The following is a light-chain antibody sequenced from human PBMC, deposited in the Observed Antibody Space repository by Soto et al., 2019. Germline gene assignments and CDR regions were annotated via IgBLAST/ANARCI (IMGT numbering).Light chain of an antibody. CDR1: SSDVGGYKF. J-gene: IGLJ1*01. CDR3: SSYTTNRIYV. Sequence: QSALTQPASVSGSPGQSITISCTGTSSDVGGYKFVSWYQQHPGKAPKLMIYEVSNRPSGVSNRFSGSKSGNTASLTISGLQAEDEADYYCSSYTTNRIYVFGPGTKVTVL. CDR2: EVS. V-gene: IGLV2-14*01.